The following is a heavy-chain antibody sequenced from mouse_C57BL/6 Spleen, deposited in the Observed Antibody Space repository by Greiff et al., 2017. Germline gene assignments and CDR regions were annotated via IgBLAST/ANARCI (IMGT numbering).Heavy chain of an antibody. CDR3: ARDRGTTVVGGAMDY. D-gene: IGHD1-1*01. CDR2: ISDGGSYT. CDR1: GFTFSSYA. V-gene: IGHV5-4*01. Sequence: EVQVVESGGGLVKPGGSLKLSCAASGFTFSSYAMSWVRQTPEKRLEWVATISDGGSYTYYPDNVKGRFTISRDNAKNNLYLQMSHLKSEDTAMYYCARDRGTTVVGGAMDYWGQGTSVTVSS. J-gene: IGHJ4*01.